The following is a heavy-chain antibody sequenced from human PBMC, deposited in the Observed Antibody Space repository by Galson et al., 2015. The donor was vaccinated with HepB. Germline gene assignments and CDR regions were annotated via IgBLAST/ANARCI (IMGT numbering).Heavy chain of an antibody. CDR2: ISSSSSTI. CDR3: ARDSAGMGYYDTTYYFDY. J-gene: IGHJ4*02. CDR1: GFTFSSYS. D-gene: IGHD3-22*01. V-gene: IGHV3-48*01. Sequence: SLRLSCAASGFTFSSYSMNWVRQAPGKGLEWVSYISSSSSTIYYADSVKGRFTISRDNAKNSLYLQMNSLRAEDTAVYYCARDSAGMGYYDTTYYFDYWGQGTLVTVSS.